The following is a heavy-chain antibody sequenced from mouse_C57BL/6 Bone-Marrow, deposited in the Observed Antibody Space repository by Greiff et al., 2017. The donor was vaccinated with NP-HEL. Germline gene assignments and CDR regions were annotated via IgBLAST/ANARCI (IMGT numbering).Heavy chain of an antibody. D-gene: IGHD2-3*01. V-gene: IGHV1-81*01. Sequence: QVQLQQSGAELARPGASVKLSCKASGYTFTSYGISWVKQRTGQGLEWIGEIYPRSGNTYYNEKFKGKATLTADKSSSTAYMELRSLTSEDSAVYFCAAGWLLAWFAYWGQGTLVTVSA. J-gene: IGHJ3*01. CDR2: IYPRSGNT. CDR1: GYTFTSYG. CDR3: AAGWLLAWFAY.